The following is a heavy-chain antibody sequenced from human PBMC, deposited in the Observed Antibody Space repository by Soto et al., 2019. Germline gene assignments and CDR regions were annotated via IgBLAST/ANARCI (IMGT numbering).Heavy chain of an antibody. Sequence: QVQLVESGGGVVQPGRSLRLSCAASGFTFSSYGMHWVRQAPGKGLEWVAVIWYDGSNKYYADSVKGRFTISRDNSKNTLYLQMNSLRAEDTAVYYCARDGGLFIARYGMDVWGQGTTVTVSS. CDR3: ARDGGLFIARYGMDV. D-gene: IGHD3-16*01. V-gene: IGHV3-33*01. CDR2: IWYDGSNK. CDR1: GFTFSSYG. J-gene: IGHJ6*02.